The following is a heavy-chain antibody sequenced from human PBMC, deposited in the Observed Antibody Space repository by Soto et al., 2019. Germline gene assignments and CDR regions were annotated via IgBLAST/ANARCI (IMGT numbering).Heavy chain of an antibody. CDR2: IYYSGST. D-gene: IGHD3-3*01. CDR1: DSAVSSGSYY. CDR3: ARDGLVRFLEWLSSGFDP. J-gene: IGHJ5*02. V-gene: IGHV4-61*01. Sequence: SGTLSITSTFADSAVSSGSYYLSWIRQPPGKGLEWIGYIYYSGSTNYNPSLKSRVTISVDTSKNQFSLKLSSVTAADTAVYYCARDGLVRFLEWLSSGFDPWGQGTLVTVSS.